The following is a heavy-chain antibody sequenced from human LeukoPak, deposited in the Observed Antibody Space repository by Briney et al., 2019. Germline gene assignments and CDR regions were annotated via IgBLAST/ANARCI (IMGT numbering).Heavy chain of an antibody. CDR2: ISGSGGRT. Sequence: GGSLRLSCAASGITFSNYGMSWVRQAPGEGLAWVSGISGSGGRTNYADSVKGRFTISRDNSKNTLSLQMNSLRAEDTAVYYCAKFQRDYGSGSYYPIWGQGTMVTVSS. J-gene: IGHJ3*02. V-gene: IGHV3-23*01. CDR1: GITFSNYG. CDR3: AKFQRDYGSGSYYPI. D-gene: IGHD3-10*01.